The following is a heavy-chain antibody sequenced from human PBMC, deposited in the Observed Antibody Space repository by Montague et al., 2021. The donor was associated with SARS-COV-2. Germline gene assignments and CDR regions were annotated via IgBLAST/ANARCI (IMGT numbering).Heavy chain of an antibody. CDR1: AGSFSGYY. J-gene: IGHJ6*03. CDR3: ARGVRQLGVRYYYYYIDV. V-gene: IGHV4-34*01. Sequence: SETLSLTCAVYAGSFSGYYLRWIRQPPGKGLEWIGEIYLSGSSNYNPSLKCRVTISMDTSTNQFSLQLSAVTAADTAVYYCARGVRQLGVRYYYYYIDVWDKGTTVTVSS. D-gene: IGHD6-6*01. CDR2: IYLSGSS.